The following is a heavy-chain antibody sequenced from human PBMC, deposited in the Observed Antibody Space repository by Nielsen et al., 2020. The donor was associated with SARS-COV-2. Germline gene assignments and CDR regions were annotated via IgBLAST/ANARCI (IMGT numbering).Heavy chain of an antibody. CDR2: IYYSGST. J-gene: IGHJ4*02. D-gene: IGHD5-18*01. Sequence: SETLSLTCTVSGGSISSSSYYWGWIRQPPGKGLEWIGSIYYSGSTYYNPSLKSRVTISIDTSKNQFSLKLSSVTAADTAVYYCARVGDTAMDVFGVQGTLVTVSS. CDR1: GGSISSSSYY. V-gene: IGHV4-39*07. CDR3: ARVGDTAMDVF.